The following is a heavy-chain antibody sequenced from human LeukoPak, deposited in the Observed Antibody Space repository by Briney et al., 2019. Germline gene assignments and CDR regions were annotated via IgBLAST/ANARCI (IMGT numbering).Heavy chain of an antibody. Sequence: GESLKISCKGSGYSFTSYWIGWVRQMPGKGLEWMGIIYPGDSDTRYSPSFQGQVTISADKSISTAYLQWSSLKASDTAMYYCARWGDFWSGPSNFDYWGQGTLVTVSS. D-gene: IGHD3-3*01. CDR1: GYSFTSYW. J-gene: IGHJ4*02. CDR2: IYPGDSDT. V-gene: IGHV5-51*01. CDR3: ARWGDFWSGPSNFDY.